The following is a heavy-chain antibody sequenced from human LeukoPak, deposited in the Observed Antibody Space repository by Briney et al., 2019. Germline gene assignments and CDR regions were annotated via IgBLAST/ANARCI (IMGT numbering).Heavy chain of an antibody. D-gene: IGHD3-10*01. Sequence: GSLRLSCAASGFTVSSNYMRWVRQAPGKGLEWVSVIYSGGSTHYADSVKDRFTISRHNSKNTLYLQMNSLRAEDTAVYYCARLWFGELAFDYWGQGTLVTVSS. V-gene: IGHV3-53*04. J-gene: IGHJ4*02. CDR2: IYSGGST. CDR3: ARLWFGELAFDY. CDR1: GFTVSSNY.